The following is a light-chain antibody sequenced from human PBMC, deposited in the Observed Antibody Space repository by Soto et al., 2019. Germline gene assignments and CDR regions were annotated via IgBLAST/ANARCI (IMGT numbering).Light chain of an antibody. CDR2: DAS. J-gene: IGKJ1*01. CDR3: QLYDSYSGT. V-gene: IGKV1-5*01. CDR1: QSISGW. Sequence: DIQMTQSPSTLSASVGDRVTITCRASQSISGWLAWYQQKPGKAPKLLIYDASSLESGVPSRFSGSGSGTEFTRTLSSLQPDDFVTYYCQLYDSYSGTFGQGTKVEIK.